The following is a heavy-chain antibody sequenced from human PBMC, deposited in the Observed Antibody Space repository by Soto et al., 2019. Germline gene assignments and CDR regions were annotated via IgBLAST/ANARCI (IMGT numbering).Heavy chain of an antibody. CDR1: GFTFDSSW. D-gene: IGHD2-15*01. CDR2: IKQDGSEK. CDR3: VIERISS. Sequence: EVQMVESGGGLVQPWGSLRLACAATGFTFDSSWMTWVLQAPGKGPAWVANIKQDGSEKYYVDSVKGRVTISRDNAKNSLYLQINSLRDEDTAVYVCVIERISSWGQGPLVTVSS. V-gene: IGHV3-7*01. J-gene: IGHJ4*02.